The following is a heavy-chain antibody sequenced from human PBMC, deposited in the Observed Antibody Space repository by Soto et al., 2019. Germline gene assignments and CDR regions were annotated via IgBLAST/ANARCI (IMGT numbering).Heavy chain of an antibody. CDR2: IYYSGST. Sequence: SETLSLTCTVSGGSISGSSYYWGWIRQHPGKELEWIASIYYSGSTYYNPPLKSRITISVDTSKNQFSLKLSSVTAADTAVYYCAREPDVWGQGTTVTVSS. J-gene: IGHJ6*02. CDR1: GGSISGSSYY. CDR3: AREPDV. V-gene: IGHV4-39*07.